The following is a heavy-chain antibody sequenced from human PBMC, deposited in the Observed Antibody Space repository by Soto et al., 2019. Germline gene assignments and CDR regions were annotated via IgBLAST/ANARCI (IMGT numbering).Heavy chain of an antibody. D-gene: IGHD4-4*01. J-gene: IGHJ4*02. Sequence: QVQLVESGGGVVQPGTSLRLSCAASGFTFSFYGMHWVRQAPGKGLEWVAVIWYDGKIKNYADSVKGRFTISRDNSENTLYLQMNSLRAEDTAVYYCARWGGSATVPYCDYWGQGALVTVSS. CDR2: IWYDGKIK. CDR1: GFTFSFYG. CDR3: ARWGGSATVPYCDY. V-gene: IGHV3-33*08.